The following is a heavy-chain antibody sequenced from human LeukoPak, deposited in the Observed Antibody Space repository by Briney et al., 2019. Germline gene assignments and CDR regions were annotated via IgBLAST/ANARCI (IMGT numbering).Heavy chain of an antibody. D-gene: IGHD6-19*01. CDR3: ARVEEPGIAVAGSRAMDV. CDR2: ISYDGSNK. J-gene: IGHJ6*04. Sequence: PGRSPRLSCAASGFTFSSYAMHWVRQAPGKGLEWVAVISYDGSNKYYADSVKGRFTISRDNSKNTLYLQMNSLRAEDTAVYYCARVEEPGIAVAGSRAMDVWGKGATVTVSS. V-gene: IGHV3-30*04. CDR1: GFTFSSYA.